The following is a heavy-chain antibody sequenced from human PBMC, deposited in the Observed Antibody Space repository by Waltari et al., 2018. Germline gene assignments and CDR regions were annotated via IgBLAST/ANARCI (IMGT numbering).Heavy chain of an antibody. Sequence: VQPGGSLRLSCAASGFTFSSYAMSWVRQAPGKGLEWVSAISGSGGSTYYADSVKGRFTISRDNSKNTLYLQMNSLRAEDTAVYYCAKGPGAIAVAGDWFDPWGQGTLVTVSS. CDR1: GFTFSSYA. J-gene: IGHJ5*02. V-gene: IGHV3-23*01. CDR2: ISGSGGST. CDR3: AKGPGAIAVAGDWFDP. D-gene: IGHD6-19*01.